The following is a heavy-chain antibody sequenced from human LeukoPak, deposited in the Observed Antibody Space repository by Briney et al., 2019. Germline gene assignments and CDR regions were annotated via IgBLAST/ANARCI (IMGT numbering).Heavy chain of an antibody. D-gene: IGHD2-21*02. V-gene: IGHV1-18*01. J-gene: IGHJ4*02. CDR2: ISAYNGNT. CDR1: GYTFTSYG. CDR3: AREDPRFCGGDCYLDY. Sequence: GASVKVSCKASGYTFTSYGISWVRQAPRQGLGWMGWISAYNGNTNYVQKLQGRVTMTTDTSTSTAYMELRSLRSDDTAVYYCAREDPRFCGGDCYLDYWGQGTLVTVSS.